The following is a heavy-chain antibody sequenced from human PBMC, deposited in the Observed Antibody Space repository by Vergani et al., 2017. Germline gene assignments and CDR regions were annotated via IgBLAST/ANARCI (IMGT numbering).Heavy chain of an antibody. D-gene: IGHD2-21*02. V-gene: IGHV3-49*04. CDR1: GFTFGDYA. Sequence: EVQLVESGGGLVQPGRSLRLSCTASGFTFGDYAMSWVRQAPGKGLEWVGFIRSKAYGGTTEYAASVKGRFTISRDDSKSIADLQMNILKTDDTAVYYCAKDGGAVTAISYGMDVWGQGTTVTVSS. CDR2: IRSKAYGGTT. J-gene: IGHJ6*02. CDR3: AKDGGAVTAISYGMDV.